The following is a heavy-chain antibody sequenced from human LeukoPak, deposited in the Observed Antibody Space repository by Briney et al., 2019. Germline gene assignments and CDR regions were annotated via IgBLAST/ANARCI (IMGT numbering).Heavy chain of an antibody. CDR2: INPSGGST. V-gene: IGHV1-46*01. J-gene: IGHJ4*02. CDR3: ARTSIAVADHFDY. D-gene: IGHD6-19*01. Sequence: HWVRQAXXXXLEWMGIINPSGGSTSYAQKFQGRVTMTRDTSTSTVYMELSSLRSEDTAVYYCARTSIAVADHFDYWGQGTLVTVSS.